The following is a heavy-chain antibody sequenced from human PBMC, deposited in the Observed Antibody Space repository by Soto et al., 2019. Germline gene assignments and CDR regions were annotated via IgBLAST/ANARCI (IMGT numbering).Heavy chain of an antibody. V-gene: IGHV4-31*03. CDR2: IYYSGST. D-gene: IGHD2-2*02. CDR3: ARGFVPAAIASAFDI. J-gene: IGHJ3*02. CDR1: GSSISSGGYY. Sequence: QVQLQESGPGLVKPSQTLSFTCTVSGSSISSGGYYWSWIRQHPGKGLEWIGYIYYSGSTYYNPSLKSRVITSVDTSKNQFSLKLSSETAADTAVYYCARGFVPAAIASAFDIWGQGTMVTVSS.